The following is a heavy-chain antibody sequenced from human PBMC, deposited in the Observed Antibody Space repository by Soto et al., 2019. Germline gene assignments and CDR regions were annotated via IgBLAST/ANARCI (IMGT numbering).Heavy chain of an antibody. CDR3: ARERPTADFWSGYSYGLDV. V-gene: IGHV3-48*03. CDR2: ISSGGNTI. CDR1: GFGFSAYE. D-gene: IGHD3-3*01. J-gene: IGHJ6*02. Sequence: GGSLRLSCAASGFGFSAYEMNWVRQAPGKGLEWVAYISSGGNTIYYADSVKGRFTISRDTGENTLFLQMISLRDDDTAIYYSARERPTADFWSGYSYGLDVWGQGTTVTVSS.